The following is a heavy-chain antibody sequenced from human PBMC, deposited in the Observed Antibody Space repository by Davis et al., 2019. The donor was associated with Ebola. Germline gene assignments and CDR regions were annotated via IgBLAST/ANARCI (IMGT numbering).Heavy chain of an antibody. D-gene: IGHD3-16*01. CDR3: AERGGSV. J-gene: IGHJ4*02. CDR2: IYYTGSA. Sequence: PSETLSLTCSVSGYPISSGYYWGWIRQPPGKRLEWFGSIYYTGSAYYNSSLNSRVTISVDTSKNQFSLKLSSVTAADTAMYYCAERGGSVWGQGTLVTVSS. CDR1: GYPISSGYY. V-gene: IGHV4-38-2*02.